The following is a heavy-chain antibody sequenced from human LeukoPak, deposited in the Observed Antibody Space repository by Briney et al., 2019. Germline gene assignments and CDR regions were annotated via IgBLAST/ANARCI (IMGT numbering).Heavy chain of an antibody. CDR1: GVSISSSS. V-gene: IGHV4-59*08. CDR3: ARHFDHVGSGIYEY. Sequence: PSETLCLSCAASGVSISSSSMSWIRQPPGKGLEWVSYIHYRGSNNYNPSLKSRVAISVDTSKNQFSLKLSSVTAADAAVYYCARHFDHVGSGIYEYWGQGTLVTVSS. D-gene: IGHD3-10*01. J-gene: IGHJ4*02. CDR2: IHYRGSN.